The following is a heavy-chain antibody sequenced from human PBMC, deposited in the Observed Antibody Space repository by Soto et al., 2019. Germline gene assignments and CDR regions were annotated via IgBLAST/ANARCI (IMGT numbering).Heavy chain of an antibody. CDR3: ARVGGINWFDP. D-gene: IGHD3-16*01. J-gene: IGHJ5*02. CDR2: IYYSGST. V-gene: IGHV4-59*01. Sequence: TSETLSLTCTVSGGSISSYYWSWIRQPPGKGLEWIGYIYYSGSTNYNPSLKSRVTISVNTSKNQFPLKLTSVTAADTAVYYCARVGGINWFDPWGQGTLVTVSS. CDR1: GGSISSYY.